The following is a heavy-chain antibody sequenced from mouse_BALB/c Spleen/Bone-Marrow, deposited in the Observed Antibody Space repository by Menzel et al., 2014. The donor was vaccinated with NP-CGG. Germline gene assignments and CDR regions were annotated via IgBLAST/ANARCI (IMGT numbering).Heavy chain of an antibody. J-gene: IGHJ2*01. V-gene: IGHV5-6-4*01. CDR2: ISTGGTYT. CDR3: SRGYGNCFDY. Sequence: EVHLVESGGGLVKPGGSLKLSCSASGFTFSSSIMSWVRQTPGKRLEWVATISTGGTYTYYPDSVKGRSTISRDNAKNTLYLQMSSLKSQDTAMYYCSRGYGNCFDYWGQGTTLTVSS. CDR1: GFTFSSSI. D-gene: IGHD2-10*02.